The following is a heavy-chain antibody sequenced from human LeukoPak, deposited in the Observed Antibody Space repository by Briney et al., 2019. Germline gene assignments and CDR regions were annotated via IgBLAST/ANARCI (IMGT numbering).Heavy chain of an antibody. D-gene: IGHD2-2*02. Sequence: ASVKVSCKASGGTFSSYAISWVRQAPGQGLEWMGGIIPIFGTANYAQKFQGRVTITADESTSTAYMGLSSLRSEDTAVYYCARDRYGGYCSSTSCYTPGEYWGQGTLVTVSS. CDR2: IIPIFGTA. J-gene: IGHJ4*02. CDR1: GGTFSSYA. V-gene: IGHV1-69*13. CDR3: ARDRYGGYCSSTSCYTPGEY.